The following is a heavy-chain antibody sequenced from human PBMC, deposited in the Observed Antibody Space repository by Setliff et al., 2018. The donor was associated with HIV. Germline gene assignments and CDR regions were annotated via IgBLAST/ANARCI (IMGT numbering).Heavy chain of an antibody. D-gene: IGHD6-6*01. CDR1: DGSISSSSYY. V-gene: IGHV4-39*01. CDR3: ARHRIAASRPPYCYMDV. CDR2: IYYSGST. J-gene: IGHJ6*03. Sequence: SETLSLTCTVSDGSISSSSYYWGWIRQPPGKGLEWIGNIYYSGSTYYNPSLKSRVTISVDTSKSHFSLKVSSVTAADTAVYYCARHRIAASRPPYCYMDVWGKGTAVTVSS.